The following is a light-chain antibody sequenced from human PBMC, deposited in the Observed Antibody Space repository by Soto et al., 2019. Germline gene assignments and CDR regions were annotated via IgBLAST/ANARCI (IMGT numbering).Light chain of an antibody. CDR1: QSISSY. V-gene: IGKV1-39*01. CDR3: QQSYSTPWT. CDR2: AAS. Sequence: DIQMTQSPSSLSASVGARVTITCRASQSISSYLNWYQQKPGKAPKLLIYAASSLQSGVPSRFSGSGSRTDFTLTISSLQPEDFATYYCQQSYSTPWTFGQGTKVDIK. J-gene: IGKJ1*01.